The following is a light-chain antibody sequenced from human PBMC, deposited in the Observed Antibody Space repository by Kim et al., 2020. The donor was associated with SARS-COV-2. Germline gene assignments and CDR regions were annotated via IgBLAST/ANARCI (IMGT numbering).Light chain of an antibody. J-gene: IGLJ2*01. CDR1: NSNIGTDT. V-gene: IGLV1-44*01. CDR2: SND. CDR3: AAWDASLSGPV. Sequence: QSVLTQPPSASGTPGQRVTISCSGSNSNIGTDTVNWYQQFAGAAPRLLIYSNDQRPSGVPGRFSGSNSGTSASLAISGLQSEDEAVYYCAAWDASLSGPVFGGGTQLTVL.